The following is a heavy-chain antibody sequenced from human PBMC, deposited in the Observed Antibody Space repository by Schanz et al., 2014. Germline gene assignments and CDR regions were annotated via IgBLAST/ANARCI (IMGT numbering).Heavy chain of an antibody. Sequence: EVQLLESGGGLVQPGGSLRLSCAASGFTFSSYAMSWVRQAPGKGLEWVSSISGDHRNTFYADSVKGRFTISRDNSKNTLYLQMNSLRAEDTSIYSCAKDAPYPFDLWGRGTLITVSS. CDR1: GFTFSSYA. J-gene: IGHJ2*01. V-gene: IGHV3-23*01. CDR3: AKDAPYPFDL. CDR2: ISGDHRNT.